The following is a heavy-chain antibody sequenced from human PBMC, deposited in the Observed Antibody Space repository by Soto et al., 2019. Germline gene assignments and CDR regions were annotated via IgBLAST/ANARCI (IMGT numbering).Heavy chain of an antibody. Sequence: QVQLVQSGAEVKKPGASVKVSCKASGYSLTTFFMNWVRQAPGQGLEWMGVINPGYPAGRSTTYAQKLQGTVTMTTDTSTSTVYMEPTRLRSDDTAVYYCAREAIVARATTGMDVWGQGTPVTVSS. J-gene: IGHJ6*02. V-gene: IGHV1-46*01. CDR1: GYSLTTFF. CDR2: INPGYPAGRST. D-gene: IGHD1-26*01. CDR3: AREAIVARATTGMDV.